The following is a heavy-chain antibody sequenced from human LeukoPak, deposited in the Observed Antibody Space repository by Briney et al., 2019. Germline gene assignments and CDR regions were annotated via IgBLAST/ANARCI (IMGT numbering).Heavy chain of an antibody. V-gene: IGHV4-39*01. D-gene: IGHD6-19*01. CDR1: GGSISSSSYY. CDR2: IYYSGST. CDR3: AGQGWYVDIFFHMDV. J-gene: IGHJ6*03. Sequence: SETLSLTCTVSGGSISSSSYYWGWIRQPPGKGLEWIGSIYYSGSTYYNPSLKSRVTISVDTSKNQFSLKLSSVTAADTAVYYCAGQGWYVDIFFHMDVWGKGTTVTISS.